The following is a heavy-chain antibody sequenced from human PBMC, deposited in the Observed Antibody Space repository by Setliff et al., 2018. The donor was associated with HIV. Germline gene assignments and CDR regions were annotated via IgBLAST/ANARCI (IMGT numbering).Heavy chain of an antibody. D-gene: IGHD3-3*01. CDR1: GYTFSSYG. CDR2: ISAYNGNT. V-gene: IGHV1-18*01. CDR3: ARGYYSFWSGYYDSRFPNPIDAFDI. Sequence: ASVKVSCKASGYTFSSYGISWVRQAPGQGVEWMGWISAYNGNTNYAQKLQGRVTMTTDTSTSTAYMELRSLRSDDTAVYYCARGYYSFWSGYYDSRFPNPIDAFDIWGQGTMVTVSS. J-gene: IGHJ3*02.